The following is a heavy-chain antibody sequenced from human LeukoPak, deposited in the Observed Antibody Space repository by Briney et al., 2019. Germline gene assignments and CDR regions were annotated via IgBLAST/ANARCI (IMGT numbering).Heavy chain of an antibody. J-gene: IGHJ5*01. CDR2: ISGSGGST. CDR1: GFTFSSYA. Sequence: GGSLRLSCAASGFTFSSYAMSWVRPAPGKGLEWVSAISGSGGSTYYADSVKGRFTISRDNSKNTLYLQMNSLRTEDTAVYYCARSVPPYSSGWFDYWGQGTLVTVSS. V-gene: IGHV3-23*01. D-gene: IGHD6-19*01. CDR3: ARSVPPYSSGWFDY.